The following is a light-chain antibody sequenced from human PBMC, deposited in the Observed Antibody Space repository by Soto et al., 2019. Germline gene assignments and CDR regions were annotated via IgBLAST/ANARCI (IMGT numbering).Light chain of an antibody. J-gene: IGLJ2*01. V-gene: IGLV2-14*01. CDR1: SSDVGGYDY. CDR3: SSYTTTRTVV. CDR2: DVY. Sequence: QSVLTQPASVSGSPGQSITISCTGTSSDVGGYDYVSWFQQYPGKAPSRMLYDVYRRPSGVSYRFSGSKSGNTASLTISGLQAEDEADYYCSSYTTTRTVVFGGGTKLTVL.